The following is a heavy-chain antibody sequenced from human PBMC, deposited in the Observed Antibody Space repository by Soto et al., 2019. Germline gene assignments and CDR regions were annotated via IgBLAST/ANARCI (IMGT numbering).Heavy chain of an antibody. D-gene: IGHD3-22*01. Sequence: GGSLRLSCAASGFTFSSYAMHWVRQAPGKGLEWVAVISYDGSNEYYADSVKGRFTISRDNSKNTLYLQMNSLRAEDTAVYYCARVGITMIVVVTHPLGGFDYWGQGTLVTVSS. V-gene: IGHV3-30-3*01. CDR1: GFTFSSYA. CDR3: ARVGITMIVVVTHPLGGFDY. J-gene: IGHJ4*02. CDR2: ISYDGSNE.